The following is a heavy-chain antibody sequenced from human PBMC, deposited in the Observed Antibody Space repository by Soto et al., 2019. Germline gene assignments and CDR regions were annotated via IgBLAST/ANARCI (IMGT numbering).Heavy chain of an antibody. V-gene: IGHV1-69*06. CDR3: ARDTPATTVPYFDY. Sequence: QVQLVQSGAEVKRPGSSVRVSCKASGGTFSNYAFSWVRQAPGQGLEWMGAIITKFGTTNYAQNFQGRVTISADRSTSTVYLELSSLRSEDTAVYYCARDTPATTVPYFDYWGQGTLVTVSS. D-gene: IGHD4-17*01. CDR2: IITKFGTT. J-gene: IGHJ4*02. CDR1: GGTFSNYA.